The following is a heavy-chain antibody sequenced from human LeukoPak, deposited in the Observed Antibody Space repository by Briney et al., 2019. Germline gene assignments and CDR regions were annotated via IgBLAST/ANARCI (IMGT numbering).Heavy chain of an antibody. CDR2: ISYDGSNK. V-gene: IGHV3-30-3*01. J-gene: IGHJ4*02. D-gene: IGHD2-21*02. Sequence: GGSLRLSCAASGFTFSSYAMHWVRQAPGKGLEWVAVISYDGSNKYYADSVKGRFTISSDNSKNTLYLQMNSLRAEDTAVYYCAREPVAYCGGDCYSGYFDYWGQGTLVTVSS. CDR3: AREPVAYCGGDCYSGYFDY. CDR1: GFTFSSYA.